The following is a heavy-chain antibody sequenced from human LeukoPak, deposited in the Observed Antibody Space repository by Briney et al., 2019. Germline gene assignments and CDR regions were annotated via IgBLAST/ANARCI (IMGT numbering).Heavy chain of an antibody. CDR2: VYPGDSDT. Sequence: GESLKISCKGSGYTFTSYWIGWVRQMPGKGLEWMGIVYPGDSDTRYSPSFQGQVTISADKSISTAYLQWSSLKASDTAMYYCARAVADTGDDYWGQGTLVTVSS. J-gene: IGHJ4*02. D-gene: IGHD6-19*01. V-gene: IGHV5-51*01. CDR1: GYTFTSYW. CDR3: ARAVADTGDDY.